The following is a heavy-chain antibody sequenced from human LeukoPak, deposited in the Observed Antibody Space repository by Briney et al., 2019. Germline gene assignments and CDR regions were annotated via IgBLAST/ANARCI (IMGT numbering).Heavy chain of an antibody. CDR1: GYSFSNYD. Sequence: ASVKVSCKTSGYSFSNYDINWVRQAPGQGLEWMGWMNPDSGATDYSEHFQGRVTMTRDTSTRTAFMDLSSLRSDDTAVYYCVRQDASNGYSFDYWGQGTLVTVST. CDR3: VRQDASNGYSFDY. J-gene: IGHJ4*02. V-gene: IGHV1-8*01. CDR2: MNPDSGAT. D-gene: IGHD3-22*01.